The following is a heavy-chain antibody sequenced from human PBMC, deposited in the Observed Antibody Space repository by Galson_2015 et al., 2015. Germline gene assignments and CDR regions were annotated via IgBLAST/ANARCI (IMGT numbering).Heavy chain of an antibody. J-gene: IGHJ6*02. CDR3: VRSTIFGVVIGPANYYYGMDV. D-gene: IGHD3-3*01. CDR1: GRTFSSYA. V-gene: IGHV1-69*13. Sequence: SGKVSCKASGRTFSSYAISWARQPPGQGLEWMGGIIPIFGTANYALKFQGRVTITADESTSTASMELSSLRSEDTAVYYCVRSTIFGVVIGPANYYYGMDVWGQGTTVTVSS. CDR2: IIPIFGTA.